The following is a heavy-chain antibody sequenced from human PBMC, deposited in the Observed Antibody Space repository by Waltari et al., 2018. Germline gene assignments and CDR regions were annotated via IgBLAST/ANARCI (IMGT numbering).Heavy chain of an antibody. V-gene: IGHV4-34*01. J-gene: IGHJ4*02. Sequence: QVQLQQWGAGLLKPSETLSLTCAVYGGSFSGYYWSWIRQPPGKGLEWIGEINHSGSTNYNPSLKSRVTISVDTSKNQFSLKLSSVTAADTAVYYCASLKLYYYDSSGYSGQNFDYWGQGTQVTVSS. CDR2: INHSGST. D-gene: IGHD3-22*01. CDR3: ASLKLYYYDSSGYSGQNFDY. CDR1: GGSFSGYY.